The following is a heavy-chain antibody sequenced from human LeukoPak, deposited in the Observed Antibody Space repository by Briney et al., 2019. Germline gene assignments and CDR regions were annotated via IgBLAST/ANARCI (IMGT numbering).Heavy chain of an antibody. CDR2: IKQDGSEK. J-gene: IGHJ5*02. D-gene: IGHD3-9*01. CDR1: GFTLSSYW. V-gene: IGHV3-7*01. CDR3: ARDFEDWFDP. Sequence: GGSLRLSCAASGFTLSSYWMSWVRQAPGKGLEWVANIKQDGSEKYYVDSVKGRFTISRDNAKNSLYLQMDSLRAEDTAVYYCARDFEDWFDPWGQGTLVTVSS.